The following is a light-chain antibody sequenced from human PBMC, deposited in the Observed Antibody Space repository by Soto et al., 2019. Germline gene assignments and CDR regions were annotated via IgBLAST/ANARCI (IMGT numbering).Light chain of an antibody. CDR3: QHYGSSPGA. J-gene: IGKJ1*01. CDR2: AAS. Sequence: EIVLTQSPGTLSLSPGERATLSCRASQSFTSTSLAWYQQKPGQAPRLLIHAASSRATGVPDRFSGSGSGTDFTLTITRLESEDFAVYFCQHYGSSPGAFGQGTKVDIK. CDR1: QSFTSTS. V-gene: IGKV3-20*01.